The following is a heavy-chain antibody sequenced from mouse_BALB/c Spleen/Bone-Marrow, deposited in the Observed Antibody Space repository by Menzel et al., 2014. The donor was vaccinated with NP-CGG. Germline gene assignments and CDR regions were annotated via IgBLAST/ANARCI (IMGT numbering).Heavy chain of an antibody. CDR1: GYTFSSYW. CDR2: ILPGSGDT. J-gene: IGHJ4*01. CDR3: ARNYDSECYYIMDY. D-gene: IGHD1-1*01. Sequence: QVQLKESGAELMKPGASVKISCKATGYTFSSYWIEWVKQRPGHGLEWIGEILPGSGDTNYNEKFRDKATFTADTSSNTAYMHLTSLTSEDSAVYYCARNYDSECYYIMDYWGHGTSVTVSS. V-gene: IGHV1-9*01.